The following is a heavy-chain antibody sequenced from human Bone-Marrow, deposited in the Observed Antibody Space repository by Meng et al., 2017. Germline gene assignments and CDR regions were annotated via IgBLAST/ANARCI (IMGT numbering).Heavy chain of an antibody. CDR1: GFTFSSYP. D-gene: IGHD3-9*01. J-gene: IGHJ4*02. V-gene: IGHV3-30*01. CDR3: ARDTDWVIFDH. Sequence: GESLKISCAASGFTFSSYPMHWVRQAPGKGLEWVAIISYDGSDEYYAGSVKGRFTISRDNSKNTLYLQMNSLRAEDTAVYFCARDTDWVIFDHWGQGALVTVSS. CDR2: ISYDGSDE.